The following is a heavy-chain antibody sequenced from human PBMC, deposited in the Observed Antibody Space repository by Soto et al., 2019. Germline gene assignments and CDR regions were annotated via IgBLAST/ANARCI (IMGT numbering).Heavy chain of an antibody. J-gene: IGHJ5*02. CDR1: GGTFSSYA. CDR3: ARDPYYYGSGNNWFDP. V-gene: IGHV1-69*12. Sequence: QVQLVQSGAEVKKPGSSVKVSCKASGGTFSSYAISWVRQAPGQGLEWMGGIIPIFGTANYAQKFQGRVTITADESTSTGYMELSSLRSEDTAVYYCARDPYYYGSGNNWFDPWGQGTLVTVSS. CDR2: IIPIFGTA. D-gene: IGHD3-10*01.